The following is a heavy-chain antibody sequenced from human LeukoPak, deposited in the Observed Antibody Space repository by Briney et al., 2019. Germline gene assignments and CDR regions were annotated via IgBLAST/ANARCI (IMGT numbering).Heavy chain of an antibody. J-gene: IGHJ4*02. CDR2: ISYDGSNK. CDR1: GFTFSSYG. D-gene: IGHD3-22*01. CDR3: AKERLHKYYYDSSGSYYFDY. Sequence: GGSLRLSCAASGFTFSSYGMHWVRQAPGKGLEWVAVISYDGSNKYYADSVKGRFTISRDNSKNTLYLQMNSLRAEDTAVYYCAKERLHKYYYDSSGSYYFDYWGQGTLVTVSS. V-gene: IGHV3-30*18.